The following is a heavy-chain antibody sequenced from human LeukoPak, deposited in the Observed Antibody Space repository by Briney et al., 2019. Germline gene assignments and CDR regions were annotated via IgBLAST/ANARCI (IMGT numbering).Heavy chain of an antibody. CDR2: INPSGCRT. J-gene: IGHJ5*02. V-gene: IGHV1-46*01. D-gene: IGHD2-21*02. CDR1: GCTFTRYY. CDR3: ARRLWAYCGGDCYAQFFDP. Sequence: ASVKVSCKASGCTFTRYYMHGLRQAPGQGLEWMGLINPSGCRTSYAQKFQGRVTMNRDTSTSTVDMALSSLRSQDTALYYCARRLWAYCGGDCYAQFFDPWGQGTLVTVSS.